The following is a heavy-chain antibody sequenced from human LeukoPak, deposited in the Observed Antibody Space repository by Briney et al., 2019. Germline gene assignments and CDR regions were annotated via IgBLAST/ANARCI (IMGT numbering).Heavy chain of an antibody. CDR2: IYYSGST. CDR3: ARDTADTGMWYYFDY. D-gene: IGHD2-21*01. CDR1: GGSISSSSYY. J-gene: IGHJ4*02. V-gene: IGHV4-39*07. Sequence: PSETLSLTCTVSGGSISSSSYYWGWIRQPPGKGLEWIGSIYYSGSTNYNPSLKSRVTMSVDTSKNQFSLKLSSVTAADTAVYYCARDTADTGMWYYFDYWGQGTLVTVSS.